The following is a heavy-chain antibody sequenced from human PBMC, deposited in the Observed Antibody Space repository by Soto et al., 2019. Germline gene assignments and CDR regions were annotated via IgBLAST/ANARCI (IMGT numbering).Heavy chain of an antibody. D-gene: IGHD2-15*01. CDR3: AREGSYKNYYYYGMDV. V-gene: IGHV4-59*01. J-gene: IGHJ6*02. Sequence: ASETLSLTYTVSGGSISSFYWSWIRQPPGKGLEWIGYIYYSGSTNYNPSLKSRVTISVDTSKNQFSLKLSSVTAADTAVYYCAREGSYKNYYYYGMDVWGQGTTVTVSS. CDR2: IYYSGST. CDR1: GGSISSFY.